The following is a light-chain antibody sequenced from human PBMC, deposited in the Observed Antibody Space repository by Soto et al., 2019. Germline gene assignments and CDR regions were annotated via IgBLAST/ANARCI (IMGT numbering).Light chain of an antibody. CDR2: EVS. CDR1: SSDVGGYNY. Sequence: SALTQPPSASGSPGQSVTISCTGTSSDVGGYNYVSWYQQHPGKAPKLMIYEVSKRPSGVPDRFSGSKSGNTASLTVSGLQAVDAGDYYCSSYAGSHDVFGTGTKVTVL. V-gene: IGLV2-8*01. CDR3: SSYAGSHDV. J-gene: IGLJ1*01.